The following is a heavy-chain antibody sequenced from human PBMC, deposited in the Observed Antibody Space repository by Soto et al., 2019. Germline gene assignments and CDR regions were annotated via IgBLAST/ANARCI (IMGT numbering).Heavy chain of an antibody. Sequence: PSETLSLTCTVAGVSISSISHSWGWIRQSPGQGLEWIGNIFYNGITYYNPSLKSRVTISADTSKNHFSLKLRSVTVADTAVYSCARIVPGPQYYFHFWGQASLITVSS. CDR3: ARIVPGPQYYFHF. V-gene: IGHV4-39*02. CDR2: IFYNGIT. J-gene: IGHJ4*02. D-gene: IGHD3-16*02. CDR1: GVSISSISHS.